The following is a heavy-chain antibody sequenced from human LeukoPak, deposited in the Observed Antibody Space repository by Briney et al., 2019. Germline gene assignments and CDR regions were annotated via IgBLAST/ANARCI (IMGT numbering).Heavy chain of an antibody. CDR3: AGYCSGGSCLHYYFDY. CDR1: GGSFSGYY. J-gene: IGHJ4*02. CDR2: INHSGST. V-gene: IGHV4-34*01. Sequence: PSETLSLTCAVYGGSFSGYYWSWIRQPPGKGLEWIGEINHSGSTNYNPSLKSRVTISVDTSKNQFSLKLSSVTAADTAVYYCAGYCSGGSCLHYYFDYWGQGTLVTVSS. D-gene: IGHD2-15*01.